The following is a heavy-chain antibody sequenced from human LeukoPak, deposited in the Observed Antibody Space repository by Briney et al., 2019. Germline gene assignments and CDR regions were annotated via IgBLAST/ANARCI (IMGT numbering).Heavy chain of an antibody. CDR3: AKDQSSWYDSSGLDY. CDR1: GFTFSSYS. V-gene: IGHV3-21*01. CDR2: ISSSSSYI. J-gene: IGHJ4*02. D-gene: IGHD3-22*01. Sequence: GGSLRLSCAASGFTFSSYSMNWVRQAPGKGLEWVSSISSSSSYIYYADSVKGRFTISRDNSKNTLYLQMNSLRAEDTAVYYCAKDQSSWYDSSGLDYWGQRTLVTVSS.